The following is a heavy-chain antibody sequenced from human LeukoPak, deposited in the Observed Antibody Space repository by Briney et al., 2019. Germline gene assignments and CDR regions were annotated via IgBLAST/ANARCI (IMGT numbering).Heavy chain of an antibody. D-gene: IGHD3-22*01. CDR1: GFTFGDYA. V-gene: IGHV3-49*04. J-gene: IGHJ3*01. CDR2: IRSKAYGGTT. Sequence: GGSLRLSCTASGFTFGDYAMSWVRQAPGKGLEWVGFIRSKAYGGTTEYAAPVKGRFTISRDDSKSIAYLQMNSLKTEDTAVYYCTNDDSSGTRDWGQGTMVTVSS. CDR3: TNDDSSGTRD.